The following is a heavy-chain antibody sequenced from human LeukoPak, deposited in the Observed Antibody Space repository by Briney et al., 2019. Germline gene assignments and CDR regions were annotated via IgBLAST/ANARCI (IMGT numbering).Heavy chain of an antibody. J-gene: IGHJ4*02. CDR2: ISGTSGNT. CDR3: AKYGYSYGGY. V-gene: IGHV3-23*01. Sequence: GGSLRLSCAASGFTFSIYAMSWVRQAPGKGPEWVSSISGTSGNTYYADSVKGRFAISRDNSKNTLYLQMNSLRAEDTAVYYCAKYGYSYGGYWGQGTLVTVSS. D-gene: IGHD5-18*01. CDR1: GFTFSIYA.